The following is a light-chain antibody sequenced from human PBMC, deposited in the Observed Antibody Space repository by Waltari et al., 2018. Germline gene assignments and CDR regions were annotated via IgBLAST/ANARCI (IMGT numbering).Light chain of an antibody. CDR3: EQGYVTPRT. CDR1: QSVSSSS. Sequence: EIVLTQSPGTLSLSPGERATLSCRASQSVSSSSLAWYQQKRGQAPRLLIYGVSSRATGIPDRFSGSGSGTDFTLTISGLQAEDFATYYCEQGYVTPRTFGQGTKLE. CDR2: GVS. J-gene: IGKJ2*01. V-gene: IGKV3-20*01.